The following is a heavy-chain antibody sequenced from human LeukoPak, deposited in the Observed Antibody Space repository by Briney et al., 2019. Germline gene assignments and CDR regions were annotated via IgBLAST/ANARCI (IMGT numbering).Heavy chain of an antibody. Sequence: SETLSLTCTVSGGSISSYYWSWIRHPAGKGLEWIGSIYTSGSTNYNPSLKSRVTMSVDTSKNQFSLKLSSVTAADTAVYYCATTLPGNYGSGSYTFDYWGQGTLVTVSS. CDR2: IYTSGST. CDR1: GGSISSYY. V-gene: IGHV4-4*07. J-gene: IGHJ4*02. CDR3: ATTLPGNYGSGSYTFDY. D-gene: IGHD3-10*01.